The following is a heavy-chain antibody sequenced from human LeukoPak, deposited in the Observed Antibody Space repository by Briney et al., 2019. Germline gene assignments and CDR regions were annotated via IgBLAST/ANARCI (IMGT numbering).Heavy chain of an antibody. CDR1: GYTFTGYY. CDR2: INPNSGGT. V-gene: IGHV1-2*02. J-gene: IGHJ4*02. D-gene: IGHD1-26*01. CDR3: ARVLRHNRENFDY. Sequence: ASVRVSCKASGYTFTGYYMHWVRQAPGQGLEWMGWINPNSGGTNYAQKFQGRVTMTRDTSISTAYMELSRLRSDDTAVYYCARVLRHNRENFDYWGQGTLVTVSS.